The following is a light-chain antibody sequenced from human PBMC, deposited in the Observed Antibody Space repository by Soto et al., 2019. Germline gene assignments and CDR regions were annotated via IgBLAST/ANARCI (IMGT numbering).Light chain of an antibody. J-gene: IGKJ1*01. Sequence: DIQMTQSPSTLSASVGDRVTITCRASQSISSWLAWYQQKPGKAPKLLIYKASSLESGVQSRFSGSGSGTEFTLTIRSLQPDDFATYYCQQYNSYSGTVGQGTKLDLK. CDR2: KAS. CDR1: QSISSW. V-gene: IGKV1-5*03. CDR3: QQYNSYSGT.